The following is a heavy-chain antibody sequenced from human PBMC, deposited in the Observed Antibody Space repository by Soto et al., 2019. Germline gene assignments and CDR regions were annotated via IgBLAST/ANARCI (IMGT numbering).Heavy chain of an antibody. J-gene: IGHJ4*02. CDR3: AKAGFWSGYYSLVDY. CDR2: ISWNSGSI. Sequence: EVQLVESGGGLVQPGRSLRLSCAASGFTFDDYAMHWVRQAPGKGLEWVSGISWNSGSIGYADSVKGRFTISRDNAKNSLYLQMNRLRAEDTALYYCAKAGFWSGYYSLVDYWGQGTLVTVSS. V-gene: IGHV3-9*01. CDR1: GFTFDDYA. D-gene: IGHD3-3*01.